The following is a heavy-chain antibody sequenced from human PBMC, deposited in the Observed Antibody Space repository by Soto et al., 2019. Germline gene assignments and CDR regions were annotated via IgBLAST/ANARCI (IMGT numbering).Heavy chain of an antibody. V-gene: IGHV1-69*01. CDR2: IIPIFGTA. CDR1: GGTFSSYA. Sequence: QVQLVQSGAEVKKPGSSVKVSCKASGGTFSSYAISWVRQAPGQGLEWMGGIIPIFGTANYAQKFQGRVTITADESTSTAHMELSRLRSEDTAVYYCARGESYGSGNMRSMDVWGQGTTVTVSS. D-gene: IGHD3-10*01. CDR3: ARGESYGSGNMRSMDV. J-gene: IGHJ6*02.